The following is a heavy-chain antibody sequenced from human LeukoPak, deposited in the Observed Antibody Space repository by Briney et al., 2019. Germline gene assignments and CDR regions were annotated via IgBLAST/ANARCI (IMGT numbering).Heavy chain of an antibody. CDR1: GNTFPKYG. V-gene: IGHV1-18*01. Sequence: GASVKVSCKASGNTFPKYGISWVRQAPGQGLEWMGWMSVYNGNTNYAQKLQGRVTMTTDTSTRTAYMELRSLRSDDTAVYYCAGEGGSCTSTSCYAGGWFDPWGQGTLVTVSS. D-gene: IGHD2-2*01. CDR3: AGEGGSCTSTSCYAGGWFDP. J-gene: IGHJ5*02. CDR2: MSVYNGNT.